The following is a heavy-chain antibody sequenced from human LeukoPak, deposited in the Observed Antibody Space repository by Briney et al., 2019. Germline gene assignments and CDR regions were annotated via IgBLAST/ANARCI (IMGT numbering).Heavy chain of an antibody. CDR3: AKNRAVTPFYDY. D-gene: IGHD2/OR15-2a*01. CDR2: ISGSGGST. Sequence: GGSLRLSCAASAFTFSSYAMTWVRQAPGKGLEWVSAISGSGGSTYYADSVKGRFTISRDNSKNTLYLQMNSLRAEDTAVYYCAKNRAVTPFYDYLGQGTLVTVSS. V-gene: IGHV3-23*01. J-gene: IGHJ4*02. CDR1: AFTFSSYA.